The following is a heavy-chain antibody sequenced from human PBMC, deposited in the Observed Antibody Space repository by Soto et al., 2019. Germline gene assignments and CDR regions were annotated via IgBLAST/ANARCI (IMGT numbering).Heavy chain of an antibody. CDR2: IYPGDSDT. V-gene: IGHV5-51*01. CDR3: ARHAKYGSGSYYYYYYGMDV. D-gene: IGHD3-10*01. J-gene: IGHJ6*02. CDR1: GYSFTSYW. Sequence: GESLKISCKGSGYSFTSYWIGWVRQMPGKGLEWMGIIYPGDSDTRYSPSFQGQATISADKSISTAYLQWSSLKASDTAMYYCARHAKYGSGSYYYYYYGMDVWGQGTTVTVSS.